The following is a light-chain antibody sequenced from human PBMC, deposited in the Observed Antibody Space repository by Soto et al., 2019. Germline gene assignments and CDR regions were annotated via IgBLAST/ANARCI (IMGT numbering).Light chain of an antibody. CDR3: QQYDNLPPRLT. Sequence: DIQMTPSPSSLSASVGDRVTITCQASQDISNYLKWYQQKPGKAPKLLIYDASNLETGVPSRFSGSGSGTDFTFTISILQPEDIATDYCQQYDNLPPRLTFGGGTKVEIK. V-gene: IGKV1-33*01. CDR2: DAS. CDR1: QDISNY. J-gene: IGKJ4*01.